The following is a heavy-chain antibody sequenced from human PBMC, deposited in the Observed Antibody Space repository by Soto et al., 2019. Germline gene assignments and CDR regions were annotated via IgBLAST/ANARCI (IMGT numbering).Heavy chain of an antibody. CDR1: GDSIGSNVW. J-gene: IGHJ4*02. V-gene: IGHV4-4*02. Sequence: SETLSLTCDVSGDSIGSNVWWSWVRQPPGKGLEWIGEVYHNGLTDYNPSLRGRATMSADMSKNQFSLRVTSVTDADTAIYYCERDAELPGEAARFDYWGQGALVTVSS. CDR2: VYHNGLT. CDR3: ERDAELPGEAARFDY. D-gene: IGHD1-1*01.